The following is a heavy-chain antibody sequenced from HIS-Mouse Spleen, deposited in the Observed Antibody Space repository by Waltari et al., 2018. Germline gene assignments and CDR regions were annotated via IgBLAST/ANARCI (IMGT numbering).Heavy chain of an antibody. CDR2: INHSGSP. V-gene: IGHV4-34*01. CDR3: ARVNSSFDY. J-gene: IGHJ4*02. CDR1: GGSFSGYY. D-gene: IGHD6-13*01. Sequence: QVQLQQWGAGLLKPSETLSLTCAVYGGSFSGYYWSWSRQPPGKGLEWIGEINHSGSPNYNPSLKSRVTISVDTSKNQFSLKLSSVTAADTAVYYCARVNSSFDYWGQGTLVTVSS.